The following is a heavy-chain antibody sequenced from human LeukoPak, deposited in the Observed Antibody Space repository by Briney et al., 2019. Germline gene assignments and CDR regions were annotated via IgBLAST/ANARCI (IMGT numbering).Heavy chain of an antibody. CDR1: GFTFSSYA. CDR2: ISYDGNNK. D-gene: IGHD4-11*01. Sequence: PGRSLRLSCAASGFTFSSYAMHWVRQAPGKGLEWVTVISYDGNNKYYADSVKGRFTTSRDNSKNTLYLQMNSLRAEDTAVYFCARVAFPTVTWDYFDYWGQGTLVTVSS. J-gene: IGHJ4*02. V-gene: IGHV3-30-3*01. CDR3: ARVAFPTVTWDYFDY.